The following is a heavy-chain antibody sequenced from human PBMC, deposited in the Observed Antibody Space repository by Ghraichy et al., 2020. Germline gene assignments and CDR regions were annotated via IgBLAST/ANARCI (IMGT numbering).Heavy chain of an antibody. CDR2: IYYSGVT. Sequence: SETLSLTCTVSGGSITTYYWTWIRQPPGKGLEWIGHIYYSGVTSYNPSLKSRVIISADTSKNQFSLKLTSLTAADTAVYYCARQIDCRNTDRFSDQYYYDQWGQGTLVIVSS. V-gene: IGHV4-59*08. D-gene: IGHD2-2*01. CDR1: GGSITTYY. CDR3: ARQIDCRNTDRFSDQYYYDQ. J-gene: IGHJ4*02.